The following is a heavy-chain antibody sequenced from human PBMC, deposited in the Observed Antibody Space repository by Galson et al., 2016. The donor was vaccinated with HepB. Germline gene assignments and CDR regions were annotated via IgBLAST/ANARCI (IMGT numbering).Heavy chain of an antibody. D-gene: IGHD6-6*01. CDR1: GFTFSSYG. CDR2: ISHDGSNK. CDR3: AKELVYSSSSFYYYYGMDV. V-gene: IGHV3-30*18. Sequence: SLRLSCAASGFTFSSYGMHWVRQAPGKGLEWVAVISHDGSNKYYADSVKGRFTISRDNSKNTLYLQMNSLRAEDTAVYYCAKELVYSSSSFYYYYGMDVWGKGTTVTVSS. J-gene: IGHJ6*04.